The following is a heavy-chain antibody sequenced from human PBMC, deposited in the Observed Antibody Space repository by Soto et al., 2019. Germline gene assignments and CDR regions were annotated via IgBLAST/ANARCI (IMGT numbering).Heavy chain of an antibody. J-gene: IGHJ6*02. CDR1: GYTFTSYA. CDR2: INAGNGNT. CDR3: ASGRIAAAGPSYYYYGMDV. Sequence: ASVKVSCKASGYTFTSYAMHWVRQAPGQRLEWMGWINAGNGNTKYSQKFQGRVTITADKSTSTAYMELSSLRSEDTAVYYCASGRIAAAGPSYYYYGMDVWGQGTTVTVSS. V-gene: IGHV1-3*01. D-gene: IGHD6-13*01.